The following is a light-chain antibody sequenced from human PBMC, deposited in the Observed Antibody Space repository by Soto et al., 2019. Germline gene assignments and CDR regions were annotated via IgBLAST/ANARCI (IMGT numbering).Light chain of an antibody. CDR3: SSYATTSALYV. V-gene: IGLV2-14*03. CDR2: DVT. CDR1: SSDIGDSNY. Sequence: QSVLTQSASVSGSPGQSIIISCTGTSSDIGDSNYVSWYQQHPGKAPKLMIYDVTSRPSGVSNRFSGSKSGNTASLTISGLQAEDEADYYCSSYATTSALYVFGTGTKVTVL. J-gene: IGLJ1*01.